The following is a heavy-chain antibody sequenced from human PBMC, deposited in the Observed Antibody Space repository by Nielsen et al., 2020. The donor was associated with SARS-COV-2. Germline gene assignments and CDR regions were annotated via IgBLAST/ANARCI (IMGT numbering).Heavy chain of an antibody. CDR1: GYTFTGYY. CDR2: INPNSGGT. J-gene: IGHJ4*02. D-gene: IGHD3-10*01. V-gene: IGHV1-2*06. Sequence: ASVKVSCKASGYTFTGYYMHWVRQAPGQGLEWMGRINPNSGGTNYAQKFQGRVTMTRDTSISTAYMELSRLRSDDTAVYYCARDQLGSEISDYWGQGTLVTASS. CDR3: ARDQLGSEISDY.